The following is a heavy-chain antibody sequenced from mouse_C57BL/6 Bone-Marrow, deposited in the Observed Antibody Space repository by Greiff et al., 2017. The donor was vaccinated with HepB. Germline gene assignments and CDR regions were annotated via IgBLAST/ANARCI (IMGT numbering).Heavy chain of an antibody. CDR2: ISGGGGNT. J-gene: IGHJ3*01. V-gene: IGHV5-9*01. CDR1: GFTFSSYT. Sequence: EVMLVESGGGLVKPGGSLKLSCAASGFTFSSYTMSWVRQTPEKGLEWVATISGGGGNTYYPDSVKGRFTITRDNAKNTLYLQMSSLRSEDTALYYCARRGSSYGFAYWGQGTLVTVSA. D-gene: IGHD1-1*01. CDR3: ARRGSSYGFAY.